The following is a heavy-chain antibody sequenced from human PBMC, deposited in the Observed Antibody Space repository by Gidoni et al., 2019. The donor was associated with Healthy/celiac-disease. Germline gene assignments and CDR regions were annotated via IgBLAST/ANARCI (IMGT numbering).Heavy chain of an antibody. CDR2: INHSGST. CDR3: AREPMVVAATIDY. D-gene: IGHD2-15*01. V-gene: IGHV4-34*01. J-gene: IGHJ4*02. Sequence: QVQLQQWGAGLLKPSETLSLTCAVYGGSFSGYYWSWIRQAPGKGLEWIGEINHSGSTNYNPSLKSRVTISVDTSKNQFSLKLSSVTAADTAVYYCAREPMVVAATIDYWGQGTLVTVSS. CDR1: GGSFSGYY.